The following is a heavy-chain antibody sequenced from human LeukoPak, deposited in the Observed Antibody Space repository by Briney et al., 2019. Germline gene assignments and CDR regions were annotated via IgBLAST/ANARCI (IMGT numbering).Heavy chain of an antibody. CDR1: GFTFSSYA. CDR2: ISGSGGST. J-gene: IGHJ4*02. CDR3: AKSRSPYYYGSGSTHAGY. D-gene: IGHD3-10*01. V-gene: IGHV3-23*01. Sequence: PGGSLRLSCAASGFTFSSYATSWVRQAPGKGLEWVSAISGSGGSTYYADSVKGRFTISRDNSKNTLYLQMNSLRAEDTAVYYCAKSRSPYYYGSGSTHAGYWGQGTLVTVSS.